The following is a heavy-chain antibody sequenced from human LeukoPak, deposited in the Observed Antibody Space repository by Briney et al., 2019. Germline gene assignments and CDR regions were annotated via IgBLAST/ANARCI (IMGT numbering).Heavy chain of an antibody. J-gene: IGHJ3*02. CDR1: GYTFTSYG. CDR2: MSAYNGNT. CDR3: ASSLVATAAELDAFDI. D-gene: IGHD5-12*01. V-gene: IGHV1-18*01. Sequence: ASVKVSCKASGYTFTSYGISWVRQAPGQGLEWMGWMSAYNGNTNYAQKLQGRVTMTTDTSTSTAYMELRSLRSDDTAVYYCASSLVATAAELDAFDIWGQGTMVTVSS.